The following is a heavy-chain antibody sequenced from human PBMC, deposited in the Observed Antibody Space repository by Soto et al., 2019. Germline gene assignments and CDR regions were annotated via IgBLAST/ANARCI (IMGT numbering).Heavy chain of an antibody. D-gene: IGHD6-13*01. CDR3: ARRDSSTWSYYYYMAV. CDR1: GGSFSGYY. V-gene: IGHV4-34*01. Sequence: QVLLQQWGAGLLKSSETLSLTCAVSGGSFSGYYWSWIRQPPGKGLAWIGEINHSGSTNYNPSLKSRVTISIDTSKSQFSLKLSSVTAADTAVYYCARRDSSTWSYYYYMAVWGKGTTVTVAS. J-gene: IGHJ6*03. CDR2: INHSGST.